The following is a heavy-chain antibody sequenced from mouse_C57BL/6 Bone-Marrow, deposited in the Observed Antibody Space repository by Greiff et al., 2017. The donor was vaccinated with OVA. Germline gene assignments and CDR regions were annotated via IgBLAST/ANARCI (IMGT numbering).Heavy chain of an antibody. D-gene: IGHD2-4*01. V-gene: IGHV3-8*01. Sequence: EVKLVESGPGLAKPSQTLSLTCSVTGYSITSDYWNWIRKFPGNKLEYMGYISYSGSTYYNPSLKSRISITRDTSKNQYYLQLNSVTTEDTATDDCARGDYDYWYFDVWGTGTTVTVSS. CDR1: GYSITSDY. CDR2: ISYSGST. J-gene: IGHJ1*03. CDR3: ARGDYDYWYFDV.